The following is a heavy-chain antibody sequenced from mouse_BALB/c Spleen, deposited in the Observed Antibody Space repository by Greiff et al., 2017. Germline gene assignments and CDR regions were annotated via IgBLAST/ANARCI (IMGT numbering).Heavy chain of an antibody. Sequence: VQLQQSGPELVKPGASVKMSCKASGYTFTDYVISWVKQRTGQGLEWIGEIYPGSGSTYYNEKFKGKATLTADKSSNTAYMQLSSLTSEDSAVYFCARIYYDYDDGYGYFDVWGAGTTVTVSS. CDR3: ARIYYDYDDGYGYFDV. D-gene: IGHD2-4*01. CDR1: GYTFTDYV. J-gene: IGHJ1*01. V-gene: IGHV1-77*01. CDR2: IYPGSGST.